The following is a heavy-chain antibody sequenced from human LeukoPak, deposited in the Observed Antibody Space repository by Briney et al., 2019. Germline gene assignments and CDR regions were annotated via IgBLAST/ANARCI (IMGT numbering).Heavy chain of an antibody. V-gene: IGHV1-2*02. CDR1: GYTFTGYY. CDR2: INPNSGGT. Sequence: ASVKVSFTASGYTFTGYYMHWVRQAPGQGLEWMGWINPNSGGTNYAQKFQGRVTMTSDTSISTAYMELSRLRSDDTAVYYCAIIHGSTSRGGRYFDYWGQGTLVTVSS. J-gene: IGHJ4*02. D-gene: IGHD2-2*01. CDR3: AIIHGSTSRGGRYFDY.